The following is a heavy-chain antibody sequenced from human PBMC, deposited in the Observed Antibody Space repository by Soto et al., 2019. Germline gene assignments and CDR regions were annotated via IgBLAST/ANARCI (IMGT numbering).Heavy chain of an antibody. Sequence: QVQLEQSAPEVKKPGASVKVSCKASGHTFTTYGISWVRQAPGEGLEWLGWINTHNGNTNYAQNLQGRVFMTADTSTNTAYMELRSLRSDNTAIYYCTREGSAPYYYYGMDAWAQGTTVTVSS. V-gene: IGHV1-18*01. CDR2: INTHNGNT. CDR1: GHTFTTYG. CDR3: TREGSAPYYYYGMDA. J-gene: IGHJ6*02. D-gene: IGHD3-10*01.